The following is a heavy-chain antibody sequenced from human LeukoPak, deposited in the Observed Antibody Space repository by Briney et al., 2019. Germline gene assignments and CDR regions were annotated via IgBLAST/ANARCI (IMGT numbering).Heavy chain of an antibody. J-gene: IGHJ4*02. CDR2: INPNSGGT. Sequence: ASVKVSCKASGYTFTGYYMHWVRQAPGQGLEWMGWINPNSGGTNYAQKFQGRVTMIRDTSISTAYMELSRLRSDDTAVYYCARGYSRLNFYFDYWGQGTLVTVSS. V-gene: IGHV1-2*02. D-gene: IGHD6-13*01. CDR1: GYTFTGYY. CDR3: ARGYSRLNFYFDY.